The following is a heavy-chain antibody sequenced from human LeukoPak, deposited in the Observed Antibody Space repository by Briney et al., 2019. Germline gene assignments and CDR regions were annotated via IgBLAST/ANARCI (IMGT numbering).Heavy chain of an antibody. Sequence: GGSLRLSCAASGFIFSSYRMNWVRQAPGKGPKWVSHITSTSSAVYYADSVKGRFTISRDNAKNSLYLQMNSLRAEDTAVYYCARGYYYDSSGYYYRLKNYYFDYWGQGTLVTVSS. CDR3: ARGYYYDSSGYYYRLKNYYFDY. J-gene: IGHJ4*02. CDR1: GFIFSSYR. D-gene: IGHD3-22*01. V-gene: IGHV3-48*04. CDR2: ITSTSSAV.